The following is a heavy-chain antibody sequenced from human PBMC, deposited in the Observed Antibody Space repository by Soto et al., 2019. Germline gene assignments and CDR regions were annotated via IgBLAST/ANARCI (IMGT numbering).Heavy chain of an antibody. CDR2: INMDGTST. CDR3: ARGPRGLYHHEY. J-gene: IGHJ4*02. D-gene: IGHD2-2*01. V-gene: IGHV3-74*01. CDR1: GFTFSGDW. Sequence: EVQLVESGGGVVQPGGSLRLSCVASGFTFSGDWMNWVRQAAGKGLMWVSRINMDGTSTNYADSVKGRFTISRDNAKNTLYLQMNSLRVDDTAVYYCARGPRGLYHHEYWGQGALVTVS.